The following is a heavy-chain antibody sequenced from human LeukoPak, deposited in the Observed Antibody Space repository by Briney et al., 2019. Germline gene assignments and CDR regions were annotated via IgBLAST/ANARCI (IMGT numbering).Heavy chain of an antibody. CDR2: IYTSGST. Sequence: GGSLRLSCAASGFTVRSYYMSWVRQAPGKGLEWVSVIYTSGSTHYADSVKGRFTISRDNSKNTLYLQMNSLRAEDTAVYSCARDSITGSSHYFDYWGQGTLVTVSS. CDR1: GFTVRSYY. V-gene: IGHV3-53*01. J-gene: IGHJ4*02. CDR3: ARDSITGSSHYFDY. D-gene: IGHD1-20*01.